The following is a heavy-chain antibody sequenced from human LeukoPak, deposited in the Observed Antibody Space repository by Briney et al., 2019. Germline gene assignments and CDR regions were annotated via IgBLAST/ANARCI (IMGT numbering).Heavy chain of an antibody. J-gene: IGHJ4*02. Sequence: ASVKVSCKASGYTFTGYYMHWVRQAPGQGLEWMGWINPNSGGTNYAQKFQGRVTMTRDTSISTAYMELNRLRSDDTAVYYCARFGVVVHPYYFDYWGQGTLVTVSS. CDR3: ARFGVVVHPYYFDY. D-gene: IGHD3-22*01. CDR1: GYTFTGYY. CDR2: INPNSGGT. V-gene: IGHV1-2*02.